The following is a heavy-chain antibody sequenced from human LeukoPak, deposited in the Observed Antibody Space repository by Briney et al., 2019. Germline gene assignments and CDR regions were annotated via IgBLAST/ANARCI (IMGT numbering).Heavy chain of an antibody. V-gene: IGHV4-61*02. CDR3: ARGEGGAPSRRKNWFDP. CDR2: IYTSGST. CDR1: GGSIGSGSYY. J-gene: IGHJ5*02. Sequence: SQTLSLTCTVSGGSIGSGSYYWSWIRQPAGKGLEWIGRIYTSGSTNYNPSLRSRVTISVDTSKNQFSLKLSSVTAADTAVYYCARGEGGAPSRRKNWFDPWGQGTLVTVSS. D-gene: IGHD1-26*01.